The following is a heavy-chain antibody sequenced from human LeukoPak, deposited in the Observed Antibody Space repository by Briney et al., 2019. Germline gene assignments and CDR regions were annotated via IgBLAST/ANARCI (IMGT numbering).Heavy chain of an antibody. V-gene: IGHV3-7*01. CDR3: ARDRYYDSSGYYYSFDY. CDR1: GFTFSSYW. Sequence: PGGSLRLSCAASGFTFSSYWMSWVRQAPGKGLEWVANIKQGGSEKYYVDSVKGRFTISRDNAKNSLYLQMNSLRAEDTAVYYCARDRYYDSSGYYYSFDYWGQGTLVTVSS. D-gene: IGHD3-22*01. CDR2: IKQGGSEK. J-gene: IGHJ4*02.